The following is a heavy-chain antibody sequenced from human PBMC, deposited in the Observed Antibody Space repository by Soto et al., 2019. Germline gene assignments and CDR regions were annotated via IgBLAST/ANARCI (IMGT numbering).Heavy chain of an antibody. CDR3: AKDRITIFGVVISY. D-gene: IGHD3-3*01. J-gene: IGHJ4*02. V-gene: IGHV3-23*01. CDR2: VSSSGGST. Sequence: EVQLLESGGGLVQPGGSLRLSCAASGFTFSSYAMSWVRQAPGKGLEWVSAVSSSGGSTYYADSVKGRFTISRDNSKNTLYLQMNSLRADDTAVYYCAKDRITIFGVVISYWGQGTLVTVSS. CDR1: GFTFSSYA.